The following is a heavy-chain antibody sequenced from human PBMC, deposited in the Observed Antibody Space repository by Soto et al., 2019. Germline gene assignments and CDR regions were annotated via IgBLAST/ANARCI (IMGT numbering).Heavy chain of an antibody. CDR2: ISAYNGYP. CDR1: GYIFTNYG. V-gene: IGHV1-18*04. Sequence: QIHLVQSGAEVRKPGASVNVSCKTSGYIFTNYGVSWVRQAPGEGLEVVGWISAYNGYPKYGQRFQGRVTLSTDTSTTTGYMELRNLRFDDTGVYYCARWSSGALCENWGQGTLLTVSS. J-gene: IGHJ4*02. D-gene: IGHD2-21*01. CDR3: ARWSSGALCEN.